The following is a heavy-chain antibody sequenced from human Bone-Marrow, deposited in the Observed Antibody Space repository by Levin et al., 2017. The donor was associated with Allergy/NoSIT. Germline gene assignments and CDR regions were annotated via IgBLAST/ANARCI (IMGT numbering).Heavy chain of an antibody. V-gene: IGHV3-7*01. CDR2: INRDGGDG. Sequence: AGGSLRLSCASSGFTFSGYWMAWVRQAPGNGLEWVANINRDGGDGYYVDSVKGRFTISRDNARHSLELQMNSLRVEETAVYYCAGNGAWSFEFWGEGTLVTVSS. J-gene: IGHJ4*02. CDR1: GFTFSGYW. CDR3: AGNGAWSFEF. D-gene: IGHD2-8*01.